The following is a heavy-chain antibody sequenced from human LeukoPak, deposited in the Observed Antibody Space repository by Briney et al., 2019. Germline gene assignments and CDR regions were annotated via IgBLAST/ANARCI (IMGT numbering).Heavy chain of an antibody. Sequence: GGSLRLSCAASGFTFSSYGMHWVRQAPGKGLEWVAVISYDGSNKYYADSVKGRFTISRDNSKNTLYLQMNSLRAEDTAVYYRAKDPRVSYYYDSSGYYYEEWGQGTLVTVSS. CDR2: ISYDGSNK. D-gene: IGHD3-22*01. CDR3: AKDPRVSYYYDSSGYYYEE. CDR1: GFTFSSYG. V-gene: IGHV3-30*18. J-gene: IGHJ4*02.